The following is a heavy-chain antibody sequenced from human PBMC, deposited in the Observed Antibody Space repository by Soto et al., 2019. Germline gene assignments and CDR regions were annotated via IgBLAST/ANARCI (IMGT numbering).Heavy chain of an antibody. Sequence: PVGSLRLSCAASGFTFTRYSMNWVRQAPGKGLEWVSSISSTTNYIYYADSMKGRFTVSRDNAKNSVYLEMSSLSAEDTALYYCARESEDLTSNFDYWGQGTLVTVSS. CDR3: ARESEDLTSNFDY. V-gene: IGHV3-21*01. CDR2: ISSTTNYI. CDR1: GFTFTRYS. J-gene: IGHJ4*02.